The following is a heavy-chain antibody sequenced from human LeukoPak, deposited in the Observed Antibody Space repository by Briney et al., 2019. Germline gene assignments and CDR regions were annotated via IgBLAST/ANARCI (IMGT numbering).Heavy chain of an antibody. CDR1: GYTFTGYY. J-gene: IGHJ4*02. D-gene: IGHD2-2*01. CDR2: INPNSGGT. CDR3: ARDFPGHIVVPAVPGYY. V-gene: IGHV1-2*02. Sequence: GASVKVSCKASGYTFTGYYMHWVRQAPGQGLEWMGWINPNSGGTNYAQKFQGRVTMTRDTSISTAYMELSRLRSDDTAVYYCARDFPGHIVVPAVPGYYWGQGALVTVSS.